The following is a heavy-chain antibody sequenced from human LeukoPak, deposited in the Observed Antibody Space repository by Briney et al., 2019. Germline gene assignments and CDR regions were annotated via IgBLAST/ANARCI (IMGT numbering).Heavy chain of an antibody. J-gene: IGHJ4*02. CDR3: ARVGEKYSGYDYIDTELDS. D-gene: IGHD5-12*01. CDR1: GGSISSSSYY. Sequence: SETLSLTCTVSGGSISSSSYYWGWIRQPPGKGLEWIGSIYYSGSTYYNPSLKSRVTISVDTSKNQFSLNLSSVTAADTAVYYCARVGEKYSGYDYIDTELDSWGQGTLVTVSS. V-gene: IGHV4-39*07. CDR2: IYYSGST.